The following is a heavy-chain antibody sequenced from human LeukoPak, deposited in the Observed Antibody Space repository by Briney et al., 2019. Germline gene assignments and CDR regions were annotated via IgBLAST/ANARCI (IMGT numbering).Heavy chain of an antibody. CDR3: ARDSGSGWSFDY. V-gene: IGHV4-59*01. Sequence: PSETLSLTCTVSGGSISSYYWSRIRQPPGKGLEWIGYIYYSGSTNYNPSLKSRVTISVDTSKNQFSLKLSSVTAADTAVYYCARDSGSGWSFDYWGQGTLVTVSS. J-gene: IGHJ4*02. CDR2: IYYSGST. D-gene: IGHD6-19*01. CDR1: GGSISSYY.